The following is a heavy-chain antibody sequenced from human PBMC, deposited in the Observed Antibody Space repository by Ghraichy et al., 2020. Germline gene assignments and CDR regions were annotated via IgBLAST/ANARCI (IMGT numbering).Heavy chain of an antibody. CDR2: IYTSGST. Sequence: SETLSLTCTVAVGSISSYYCSWIRQPAGKGLEWIGRIYTSGSTNYNPSLKSRVTMSVDTSKNQFSLKLRSVTAADTAVYYCARDGGHCSSTSCYFGDLGAYGMAVWGRGPTVTGAS. J-gene: IGHJ6*02. CDR3: ARDGGHCSSTSCYFGDLGAYGMAV. D-gene: IGHD2-2*01. CDR1: VGSISSYY. V-gene: IGHV4-4*07.